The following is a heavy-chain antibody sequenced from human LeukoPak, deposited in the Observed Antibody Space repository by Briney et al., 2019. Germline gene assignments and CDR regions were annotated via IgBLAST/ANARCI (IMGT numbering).Heavy chain of an antibody. V-gene: IGHV1-46*03. J-gene: IGHJ6*03. CDR2: INPSGGST. D-gene: IGHD2-8*01. CDR1: GYTFTSYY. CDR3: AREGHGPQNYYYYYYMDV. Sequence: SVKVSCKASGYTFTSYYMHWVRQAPGQGLEWMGIINPSGGSTSYAQKFQGRVTMTRDTSTSTVYMELSSLRSEDTAVYYCAREGHGPQNYYYYYYMDVWGKGTTVTVSS.